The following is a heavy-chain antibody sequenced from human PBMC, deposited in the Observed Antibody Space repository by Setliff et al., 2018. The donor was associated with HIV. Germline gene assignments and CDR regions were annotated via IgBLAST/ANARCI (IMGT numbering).Heavy chain of an antibody. CDR3: AKDGISGGAYPPYYFDY. J-gene: IGHJ4*01. V-gene: IGHV3-9*01. CDR2: ISWNRAYI. D-gene: IGHD2-15*01. CDR1: GFIFEDFG. Sequence: GGSLRLSCAASGFIFEDFGMNWVRQVPGKGLEWVAGISWNRAYIAYGDSVRGRFTISRDNSRNTLYLQMNRLRVDDTAVYYCAKDGISGGAYPPYYFDYWGHGTLVTVSS.